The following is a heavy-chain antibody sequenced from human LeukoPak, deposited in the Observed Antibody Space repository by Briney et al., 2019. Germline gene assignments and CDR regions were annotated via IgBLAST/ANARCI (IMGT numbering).Heavy chain of an antibody. V-gene: IGHV3-23*01. CDR3: AKIDSSSLGPQGS. CDR2: IIGGGLST. J-gene: IGHJ5*02. Sequence: PGGSLRLSCAASGFTFTSYAMSWVRQAPGKGLEWVSAIIGGGLSTYYADSLKGRFTISRDNSKTTLFLHMNSLSAEETAVYYCAKIDSSSLGPQGSWGQGTLVTVSS. D-gene: IGHD7-27*01. CDR1: GFTFTSYA.